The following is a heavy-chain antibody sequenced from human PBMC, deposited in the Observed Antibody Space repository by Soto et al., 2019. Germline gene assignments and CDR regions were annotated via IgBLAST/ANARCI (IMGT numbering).Heavy chain of an antibody. V-gene: IGHV4-31*03. J-gene: IGHJ4*02. Sequence: QVQLQESGPGLVKPSQTLSLTCTVSGDSINSGGHYWSWIRQHPGKGLEWIGNIYYSGSTHYNPSLKSRVIISVDTSKNQFSLKLSSVTAADTAVYYCARDRNRDGYNYDYWGQGTLVTVSS. D-gene: IGHD5-12*01. CDR1: GDSINSGGHY. CDR2: IYYSGST. CDR3: ARDRNRDGYNYDY.